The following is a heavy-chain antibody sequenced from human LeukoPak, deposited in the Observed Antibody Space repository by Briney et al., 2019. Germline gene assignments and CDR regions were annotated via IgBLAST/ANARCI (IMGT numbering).Heavy chain of an antibody. J-gene: IGHJ4*02. CDR2: INPNSGGT. V-gene: IGHV1-2*02. Sequence: WASVKVSCKASGYIFTGYYMHWVRQAPGQGLEWMGWINPNSGGTNYAQKFQGRVTMTRDTSISTAYMELSSLRSEDTAVYYCARGALNYDFWSGYSNFDYWGQGTLVTVSS. CDR1: GYIFTGYY. CDR3: ARGALNYDFWSGYSNFDY. D-gene: IGHD3-3*01.